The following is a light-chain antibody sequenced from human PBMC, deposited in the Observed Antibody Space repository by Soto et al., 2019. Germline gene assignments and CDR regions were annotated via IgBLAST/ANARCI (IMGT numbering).Light chain of an antibody. CDR3: SSYAGSDNFVV. J-gene: IGLJ2*01. CDR2: EVF. Sequence: QSVLTQPPSASGSPGESVTISCSGTSSDVGGYNFVSWYQQLPGKAPKLMIYEVFKRPSGVPDRFSGSKSGNAASLTVSGLQADDEADYYCSSYAGSDNFVVFGGGTQLTVL. CDR1: SSDVGGYNF. V-gene: IGLV2-8*01.